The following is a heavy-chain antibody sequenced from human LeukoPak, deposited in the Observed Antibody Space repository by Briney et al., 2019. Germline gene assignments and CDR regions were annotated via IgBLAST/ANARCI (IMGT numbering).Heavy chain of an antibody. CDR3: AKSLRGPFDY. Sequence: GGSLRLSCAASGFTFGDYAMHWVRQAPGRGLEWVSGISWNSGSIVYADSVKGRFTISRDNAKNSLYLQMNSLRPEDTALYYCAKSLRGPFDYWGQGTLVTVSS. D-gene: IGHD3/OR15-3a*01. J-gene: IGHJ4*02. CDR2: ISWNSGSI. V-gene: IGHV3-9*01. CDR1: GFTFGDYA.